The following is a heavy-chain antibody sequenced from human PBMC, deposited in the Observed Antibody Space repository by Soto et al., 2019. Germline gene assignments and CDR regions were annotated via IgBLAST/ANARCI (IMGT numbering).Heavy chain of an antibody. CDR2: ISWNSGSI. CDR1: GFTFDDYV. D-gene: IGHD3-16*01. V-gene: IGHV3-9*01. Sequence: EVQLVESGGGLLQPGRSLRLSCVASGFTFDDYVMNWVRQAPGKGLEWVSGISWNSGSIGYADSVKGRFTISRDNAKNSLYLQMTSLRAEDTALYYCAKVKVMITFGGALDYWGQGTLVTVSS. J-gene: IGHJ4*02. CDR3: AKVKVMITFGGALDY.